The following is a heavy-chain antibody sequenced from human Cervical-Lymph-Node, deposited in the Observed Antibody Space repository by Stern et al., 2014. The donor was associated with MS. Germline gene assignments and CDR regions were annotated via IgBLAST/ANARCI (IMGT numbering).Heavy chain of an antibody. Sequence: VQLLESGGGVVQPGRSLRLSCAASGFNFSTYGMHWVRQAPGKGVEWVAIMSNDGRKKYYAASVKGRFTISRDNPKNTLYLQMNTLRPEDTAVYYCAKICSSTTSNGVDYWGQGTLVIVSS. J-gene: IGHJ4*02. D-gene: IGHD2-2*01. V-gene: IGHV3-30*18. CDR2: MSNDGRKK. CDR1: GFNFSTYG. CDR3: AKICSSTTSNGVDY.